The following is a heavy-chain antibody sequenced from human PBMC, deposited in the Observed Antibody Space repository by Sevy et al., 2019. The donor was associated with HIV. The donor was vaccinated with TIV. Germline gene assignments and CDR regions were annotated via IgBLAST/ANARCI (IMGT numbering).Heavy chain of an antibody. J-gene: IGHJ4*02. CDR3: ARVAVEYCTNDCYHRFDH. CDR1: GFTFPIYS. V-gene: IGHV3-30*04. Sequence: GGSLRLSCVASGFTFPIYSVLWVRQAPGKELEWLTLISYDGNYKYYADSVKGRFTISRDNSNNILYLQMSSLRVEDTALYFCARVAVEYCTNDCYHRFDHWGLGTLVTVSS. CDR2: ISYDGNYK. D-gene: IGHD2-8*01.